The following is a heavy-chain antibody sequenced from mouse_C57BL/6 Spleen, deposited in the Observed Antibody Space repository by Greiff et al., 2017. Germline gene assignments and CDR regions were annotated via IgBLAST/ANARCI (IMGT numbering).Heavy chain of an antibody. D-gene: IGHD2-12*01. Sequence: EVQLQQSGPELVKPGASVKISCKASGYTFTDYYMNWVKQSHGKSLDWIGDINPNNGGTSYNQKFKGKATLTVDKSSSTAYLELRSLTSEDSAVYYGARCSYYSPYYFDYWGQGTTLTVSS. CDR1: GYTFTDYY. J-gene: IGHJ2*01. CDR2: INPNNGGT. V-gene: IGHV1-26*01. CDR3: ARCSYYSPYYFDY.